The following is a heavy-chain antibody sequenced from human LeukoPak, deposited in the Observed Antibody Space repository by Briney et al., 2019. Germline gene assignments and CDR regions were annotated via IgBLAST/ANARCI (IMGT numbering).Heavy chain of an antibody. V-gene: IGHV1-24*01. CDR2: FDPEDGET. D-gene: IGHD2-21*02. Sequence: GASVKVSCKVSGYTLTELSMHWVRQAPGKGLEWMGGFDPEDGETIYAQKFQGRVTMTEDTSTDTAYMELSSLRSEDTAVYYCARDHPAYCGGDCLYYFDYWGQGTLVTVSS. CDR1: GYTLTELS. J-gene: IGHJ4*02. CDR3: ARDHPAYCGGDCLYYFDY.